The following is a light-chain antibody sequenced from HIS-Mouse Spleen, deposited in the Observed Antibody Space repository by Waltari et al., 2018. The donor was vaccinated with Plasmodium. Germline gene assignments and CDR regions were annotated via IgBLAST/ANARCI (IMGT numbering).Light chain of an antibody. CDR3: YSAADNNLV. CDR2: KDS. Sequence: SYELTQPSSVSVSPGQTASITCPGDVLAKKYARWFQQKPGQAPVLVIYKDSERPSGIPERFSGSSSGTTVTLTISGAQVEDEADYYCYSAADNNLVFGGGTKLTVL. J-gene: IGLJ3*02. CDR1: VLAKKY. V-gene: IGLV3-27*01.